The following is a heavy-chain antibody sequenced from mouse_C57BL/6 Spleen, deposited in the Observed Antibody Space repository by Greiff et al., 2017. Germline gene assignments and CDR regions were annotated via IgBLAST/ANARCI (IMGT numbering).Heavy chain of an antibody. CDR3: ARETVVADFDY. D-gene: IGHD1-1*01. V-gene: IGHV3-6*01. CDR1: GYSITSGYY. J-gene: IGHJ2*01. Sequence: EVKVEESGPGLVKPSQSLSLTCSVTGYSITSGYYWNWIRQFPGNKLEWMGYISYDGSNNYNPSLKNRISITRDTSKNQFFLKLNSVTTEDTATYYCARETVVADFDYWGQGTTLTVSS. CDR2: ISYDGSN.